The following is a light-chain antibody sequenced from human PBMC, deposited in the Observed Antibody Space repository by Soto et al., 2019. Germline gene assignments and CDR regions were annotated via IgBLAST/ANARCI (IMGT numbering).Light chain of an antibody. Sequence: QSALTQPASLSASPGQTITISCTGTRNDIGDSHFVSWYQQYPDKAPKLIIFEVNGRPSGVSDRFVGSKSGNTASLTISGLHPEDEADYYCSSRSSVTTVVFGGGTKVTVL. V-gene: IGLV2-14*03. CDR3: SSRSSVTTVV. CDR1: RNDIGDSHF. CDR2: EVN. J-gene: IGLJ2*01.